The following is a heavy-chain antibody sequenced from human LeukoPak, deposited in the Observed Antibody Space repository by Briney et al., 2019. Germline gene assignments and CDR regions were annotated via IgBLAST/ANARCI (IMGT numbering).Heavy chain of an antibody. D-gene: IGHD3-10*01. CDR3: AKVAKYYYGSETYFFFDH. J-gene: IGHJ4*02. CDR1: DTSINTYY. V-gene: IGHV4-4*07. CDR2: IYTTGTT. Sequence: SETLSLTCTVSDTSINTYYWSWIRQPAGKGLAWIGHIYTTGTTNYNPSLKSRVTMSIDTSKNQFSLNLRSVTAADTAVYYCAKVAKYYYGSETYFFFDHWGQGTLVTVSS.